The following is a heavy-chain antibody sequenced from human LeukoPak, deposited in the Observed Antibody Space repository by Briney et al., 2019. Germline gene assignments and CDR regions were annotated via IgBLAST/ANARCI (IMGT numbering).Heavy chain of an antibody. Sequence: SETLSLTCTVSGGSISSYYWSWIRQPPGKGLEWIGYIYYSGSTNYNPSLKSRVTISVDTSKNQFSLKLNSVTAADTAVYYCARGGSTAEHDYSNYYYYYYMDVWGKGTTVTVSS. D-gene: IGHD4-11*01. V-gene: IGHV4-59*01. J-gene: IGHJ6*03. CDR1: GGSISSYY. CDR2: IYYSGST. CDR3: ARGGSTAEHDYSNYYYYYYMDV.